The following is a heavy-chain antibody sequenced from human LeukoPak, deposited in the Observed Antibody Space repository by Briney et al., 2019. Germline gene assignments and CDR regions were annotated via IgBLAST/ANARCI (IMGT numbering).Heavy chain of an antibody. J-gene: IGHJ5*02. CDR2: INHSGST. V-gene: IGHV4-34*01. Sequence: SVTLSLTCAVYGGSFSGYYWSWTRQPPGKGLEWIGEINHSGSTNYNPSLKSRVTISVDTSKNQFSLKLSSVTAADTAVYYCARGVHVLRFLEWLGSWFDPWGQGTLVTVSS. D-gene: IGHD3-3*01. CDR3: ARGVHVLRFLEWLGSWFDP. CDR1: GGSFSGYY.